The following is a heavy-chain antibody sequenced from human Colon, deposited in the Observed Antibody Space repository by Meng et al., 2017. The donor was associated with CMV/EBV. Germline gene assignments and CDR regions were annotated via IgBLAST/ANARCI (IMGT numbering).Heavy chain of an antibody. Sequence: GESLKISCAASGFTFSSYSMNWVRQAPGKGLEWVSSISSSSSCIYYADSVKGRFTISRDNAKNSLYLQMNSLRAEDTAVYYCARSGVGAGDYWGQGTLVTVSS. V-gene: IGHV3-21*01. CDR3: ARSGVGAGDY. D-gene: IGHD1-26*01. CDR1: GFTFSSYS. CDR2: ISSSSSCI. J-gene: IGHJ4*02.